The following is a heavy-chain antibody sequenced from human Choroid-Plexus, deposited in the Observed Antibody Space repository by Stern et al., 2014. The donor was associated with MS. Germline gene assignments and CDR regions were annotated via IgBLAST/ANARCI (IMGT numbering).Heavy chain of an antibody. CDR3: ARDGDGYNPYYFDY. V-gene: IGHV1-18*01. J-gene: IGHJ4*02. CDR1: GYTFTSYG. Sequence: QIQLVQSGAEVKKPGASVKVSCKASGYTFTSYGISWVRQAPGQGLEWMGWISAYNGNTNSAQKLQGRVTMTTDTSTNTAYMELRGLRSDDTAVYYCARDGDGYNPYYFDYWGQGTLVTVSS. D-gene: IGHD5-24*01. CDR2: ISAYNGNT.